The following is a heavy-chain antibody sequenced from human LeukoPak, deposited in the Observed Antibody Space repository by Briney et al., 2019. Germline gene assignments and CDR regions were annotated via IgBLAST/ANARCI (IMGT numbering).Heavy chain of an antibody. CDR3: ARLHPAAIGSVDY. J-gene: IGHJ4*02. D-gene: IGHD2-2*01. CDR2: IKQDGSEK. Sequence: PGGSLRLSCAASGFIFSNAWMSWVRQAPGKGLEWVATIKQDGSEKYSVDSVKGRFTISRDSARNSLYLQMNSLRAEDTAVYFCARLHPAAIGSVDYWGQGTLVTVSS. V-gene: IGHV3-7*01. CDR1: GFIFSNAW.